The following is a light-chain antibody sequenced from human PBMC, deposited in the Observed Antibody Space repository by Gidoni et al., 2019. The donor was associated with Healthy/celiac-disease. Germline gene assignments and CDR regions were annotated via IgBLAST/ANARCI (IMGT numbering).Light chain of an antibody. CDR1: SSNIGAGYD. J-gene: IGLJ2*01. Sequence: QSVLTQPPSVSGAPGQRGTISCTGSSSNIGAGYDVHWYQQLPGTAPNLLLYGNSNRPSGVPDRFSGSKSGTSASLAITGLQAEDEADYYCQSYDSSLSGVVFGGGTKLTVL. V-gene: IGLV1-40*01. CDR3: QSYDSSLSGVV. CDR2: GNS.